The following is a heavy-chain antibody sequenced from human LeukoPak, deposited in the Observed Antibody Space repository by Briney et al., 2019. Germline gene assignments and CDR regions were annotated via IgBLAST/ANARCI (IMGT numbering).Heavy chain of an antibody. CDR3: ARVYRNTVTTLQYFDY. V-gene: IGHV3-7*01. D-gene: IGHD4-17*01. CDR2: IKQDGSEK. CDR1: GFTFSSYW. Sequence: GSLRISCAASGFTFSSYWISWVRQAPGKGLEWVANIKQDGSEKYYVDSVKGRFTISRDNAKNSLYLQMNSLRAEDTAVYYCARVYRNTVTTLQYFDYWGQGTLVTVSS. J-gene: IGHJ4*02.